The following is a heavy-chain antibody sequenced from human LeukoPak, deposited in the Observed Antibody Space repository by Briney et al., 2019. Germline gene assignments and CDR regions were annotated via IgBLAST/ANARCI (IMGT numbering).Heavy chain of an antibody. CDR3: AKDGLSNDGSALVYYFHY. Sequence: PGGSLRLSCTASGFTLRSYAMSWVRQPPAKGLECVSYIIYDGGHTYYATSVNSRFTISRDNSQNTPYLQMNSLRAEDTALYYCAKDGLSNDGSALVYYFHYLGQGTRVTVSS. CDR2: IIYDGGHT. J-gene: IGHJ4*02. D-gene: IGHD3-22*01. CDR1: GFTLRSYA. V-gene: IGHV3-23*01.